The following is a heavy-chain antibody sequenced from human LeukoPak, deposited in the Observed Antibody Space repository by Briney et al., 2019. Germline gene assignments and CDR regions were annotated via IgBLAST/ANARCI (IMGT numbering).Heavy chain of an antibody. CDR3: VKTQTHFGDYRRDY. J-gene: IGHJ4*02. D-gene: IGHD4-17*01. V-gene: IGHV3-21*04. CDR1: GFTFSSYS. Sequence: PGGSLRLSCAASGFTFSSYSMNWVRQAPGKGLEWVSSISSSSSYIYYADSVKGRFTISRDNAKNTLYLQMNSLRVEDTAVYYCVKTQTHFGDYRRDYWGQGTLVTVSS. CDR2: ISSSSSYI.